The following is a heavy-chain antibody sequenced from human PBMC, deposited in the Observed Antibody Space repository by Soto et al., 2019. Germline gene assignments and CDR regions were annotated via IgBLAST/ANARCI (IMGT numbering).Heavy chain of an antibody. CDR1: GGTFSSYA. V-gene: IGHV1-69*01. Sequence: QVQLVQSGAEVKKPGSSVKVSCKASGGTFSSYAISWVRQAPGQGLEWMGGIIPIFGTANYAQKFQGRVTVPADESTSPDYMELSSVGAEDTAVSYCASGANYYGSGSQYAYYYYGMDVWGQGTTVTVSS. J-gene: IGHJ6*02. CDR3: ASGANYYGSGSQYAYYYYGMDV. CDR2: IIPIFGTA. D-gene: IGHD3-10*01.